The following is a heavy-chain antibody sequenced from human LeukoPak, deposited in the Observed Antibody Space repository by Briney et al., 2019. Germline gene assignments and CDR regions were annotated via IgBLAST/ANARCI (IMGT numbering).Heavy chain of an antibody. V-gene: IGHV4-39*01. Sequence: GSLRLSCAASGFTFSSYAMSWVRQPPGKGLEWIGSIYCSGSTYYNPSLKSRVTISVDTSKNQFSLKLGSVTAADTAVYYCARHAGNIAVADYWYFDLWGRGTLVTVSS. CDR3: ARHAGNIAVADYWYFDL. J-gene: IGHJ2*01. CDR2: IYCSGST. D-gene: IGHD6-19*01. CDR1: GFTFSSYA.